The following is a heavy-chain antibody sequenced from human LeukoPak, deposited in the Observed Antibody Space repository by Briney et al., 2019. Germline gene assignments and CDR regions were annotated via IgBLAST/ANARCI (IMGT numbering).Heavy chain of an antibody. V-gene: IGHV1-18*01. CDR2: ISAYNGNT. CDR1: GYTFTSYG. CDR3: AREGDYYYDSSGYYYGCDY. J-gene: IGHJ4*02. Sequence: ASVKVSCKASGYTFTSYGISWVRQAPGQGREWMGWISAYNGNTNYAQKLQGRVTMTTDTSTSTAYMELRSLRSDDTAVYYCAREGDYYYDSSGYYYGCDYWGQGTLVTVSS. D-gene: IGHD3-22*01.